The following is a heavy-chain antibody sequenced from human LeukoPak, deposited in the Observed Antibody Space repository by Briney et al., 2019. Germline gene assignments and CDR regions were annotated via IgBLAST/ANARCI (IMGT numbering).Heavy chain of an antibody. CDR2: ISSSSSYI. CDR3: ARHYDSNGYGPGY. V-gene: IGHV3-21*01. CDR1: GFTFSSYS. J-gene: IGHJ4*02. Sequence: GGSLRLSCAASGFTFSSYSLNWVRQAPGKGLEWVSSISSSSSYIYYADSVKGRFTTSRDNAKNSLYLQMNSLRAEDTAVYYCARHYDSNGYGPGYWGQGTLVTVSS. D-gene: IGHD3-22*01.